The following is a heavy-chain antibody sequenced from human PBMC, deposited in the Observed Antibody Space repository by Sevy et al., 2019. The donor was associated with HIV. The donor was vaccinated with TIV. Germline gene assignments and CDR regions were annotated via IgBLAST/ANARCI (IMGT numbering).Heavy chain of an antibody. Sequence: GGSLRLSCAASGFTFSSYAMHWVRQAPGEGLEWVAVISYDGSNKYYADSVKGRFTISRDNSKNTLYLQMNSLRAEDTAVYYCAREESSSSWYGAFDIWGQGTMVTVSS. CDR3: AREESSSSWYGAFDI. D-gene: IGHD6-13*01. CDR2: ISYDGSNK. CDR1: GFTFSSYA. V-gene: IGHV3-30-3*01. J-gene: IGHJ3*02.